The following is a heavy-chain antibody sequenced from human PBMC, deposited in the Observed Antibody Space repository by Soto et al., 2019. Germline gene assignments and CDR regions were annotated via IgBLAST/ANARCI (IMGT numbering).Heavy chain of an antibody. V-gene: IGHV4-31*03. CDR3: ARFAYYEYSSSYYFDY. CDR1: GGSISSGGYY. CDR2: IYYSGST. J-gene: IGHJ4*02. Sequence: PSETLSLTCTVSGGSISSGGYYWSWIRQHPGKGLEWIGYIYYSGSTYYNPSLKSRVTISVDTSKNQFSLKLSSVTAADTAVYYCARFAYYEYSSSYYFDYWGQGSLVTVSS. D-gene: IGHD6-6*01.